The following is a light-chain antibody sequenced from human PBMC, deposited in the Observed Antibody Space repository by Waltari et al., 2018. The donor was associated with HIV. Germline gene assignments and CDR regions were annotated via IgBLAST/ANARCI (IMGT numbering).Light chain of an antibody. Sequence: QSALTQPRPVSVSPGQSLPISCTVTSRDVGSYHYVSWYQLRPGTAPKLILFDISKRPSGVPDRFSGSVSGSTASLTISGLQADDAADYYCCSYAGSFTLIFGGGTTLTVL. CDR2: DIS. CDR1: SRDVGSYHY. J-gene: IGLJ2*01. V-gene: IGLV2-11*01. CDR3: CSYAGSFTLI.